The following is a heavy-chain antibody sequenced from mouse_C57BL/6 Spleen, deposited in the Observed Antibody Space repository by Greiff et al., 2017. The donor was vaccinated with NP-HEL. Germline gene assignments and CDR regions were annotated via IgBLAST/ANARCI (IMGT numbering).Heavy chain of an antibody. J-gene: IGHJ4*01. V-gene: IGHV1-42*01. D-gene: IGHD1-1*01. CDR2: INPSTGGT. CDR3: ASNYGSAMDY. Sequence: VQLQQSGPELVKPGASVKISCKASGYSFTGYYMNWVKQSPEKSLEWIGEINPSTGGTTYNQKFKAKATLTVDKSSSTAYMQLKSLTSEDSAVYYCASNYGSAMDYWGQGTSVTVSS. CDR1: GYSFTGYY.